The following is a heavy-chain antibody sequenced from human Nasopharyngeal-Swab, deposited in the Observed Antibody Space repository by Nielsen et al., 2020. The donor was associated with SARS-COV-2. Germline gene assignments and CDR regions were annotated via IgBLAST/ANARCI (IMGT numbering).Heavy chain of an antibody. CDR2: IDWDDDK. J-gene: IGHJ6*03. Sequence: SGSTLVKPTQTLTLTCTFSGFSLSTSGMCVSWIRQPPGKALEWLARIDWDDDKYYSTSLKTRLTISKDTSKNQVVLTLTNMDPVDTVTYYCARCLYYYYYMDVWGKGTTVTVSS. CDR1: GFSLSTSGMC. CDR3: ARCLYYYYYMDV. V-gene: IGHV2-70*11.